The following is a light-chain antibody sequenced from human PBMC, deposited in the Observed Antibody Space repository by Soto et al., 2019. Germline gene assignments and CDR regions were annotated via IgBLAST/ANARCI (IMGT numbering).Light chain of an antibody. J-gene: IGKJ2*01. Sequence: DIVLTQTPLSSPVTLGQPASISCRSSQSLLHSDGNTYLSWVQQRPGQPPRLLIYKISNRLSGVPDIFSGSGAGTDFKLKISRVEADDVGIYYCMQATRYPPYTFGQGTKLEI. CDR1: QSLLHSDGNTY. CDR3: MQATRYPPYT. V-gene: IGKV2-24*01. CDR2: KIS.